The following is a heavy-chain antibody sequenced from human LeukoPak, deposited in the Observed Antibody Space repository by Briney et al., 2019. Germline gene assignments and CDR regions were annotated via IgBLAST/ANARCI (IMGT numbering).Heavy chain of an antibody. J-gene: IGHJ4*02. V-gene: IGHV3-23*01. CDR2: ISGAGDST. CDR1: GFTFSSYA. Sequence: GGSLRLSCAASGFTFSSYAMNWVRQAPGKGLEWVSAISGAGDSTYYADSVKDRFTISRDNSKNTLSLQMNSLRAEDTAVYYCAKGRGTTVTSAANYWGQGTLVTVSS. CDR3: AKGRGTTVTSAANY. D-gene: IGHD4-17*01.